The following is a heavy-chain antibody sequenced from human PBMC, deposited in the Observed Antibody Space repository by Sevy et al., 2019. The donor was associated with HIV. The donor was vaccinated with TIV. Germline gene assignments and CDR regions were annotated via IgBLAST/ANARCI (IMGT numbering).Heavy chain of an antibody. CDR3: ARFPPQRAFDI. CDR1: GFTFSSYA. V-gene: IGHV3-30*04. CDR2: ISYDGSNT. Sequence: GGSLRLSCVRSGFTFSSYALHWVRQAPDKGLEWVAVISYDGSNTYYADSVKGRFTISRDNSKNTLYLQMNSLRADDTAVFYCARFPPQRAFDIWGQGTTVTVSS. J-gene: IGHJ3*02.